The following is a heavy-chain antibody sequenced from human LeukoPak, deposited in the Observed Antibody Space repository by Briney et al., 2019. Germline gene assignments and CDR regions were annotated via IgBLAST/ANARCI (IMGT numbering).Heavy chain of an antibody. Sequence: ASVRVSCKASGYTFTSYYMHWVRQAPGQGLEWMGIINPSGGSTNYAQKFQGRVTISVDTSKNQFSLRLSSVTAADTAVYYCARDLGGSYSSENWFDPWGQGTLVTISS. J-gene: IGHJ5*02. V-gene: IGHV1-46*01. CDR1: GYTFTSYY. CDR3: ARDLGGSYSSENWFDP. D-gene: IGHD1-26*01. CDR2: INPSGGST.